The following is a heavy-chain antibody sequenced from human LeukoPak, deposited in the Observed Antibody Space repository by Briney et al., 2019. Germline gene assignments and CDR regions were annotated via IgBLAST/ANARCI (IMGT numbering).Heavy chain of an antibody. J-gene: IGHJ6*03. CDR2: IYYSGST. V-gene: IGHV4-59*01. D-gene: IGHD2-2*01. CDR3: ARVRIVVVPAAATSPYYYYMDV. Sequence: SETLSLTCTVSGGSISSYYWSWIRQPPGKGLEWIGYIYYSGSTNYNPSLKSRVTISVDTSKNQFSLKLSSVTAADTAVYYCARVRIVVVPAAATSPYYYYMDVWGKGTTVTVSS. CDR1: GGSISSYY.